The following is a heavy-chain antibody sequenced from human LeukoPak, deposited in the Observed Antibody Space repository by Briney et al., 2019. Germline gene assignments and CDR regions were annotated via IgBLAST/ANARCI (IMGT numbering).Heavy chain of an antibody. CDR2: IYYSGST. D-gene: IGHD3-10*01. J-gene: IGHJ5*02. CDR1: GGSISSSSYY. V-gene: IGHV4-39*07. Sequence: PSETLSLTCTVSGGSISSSSYYWGWIRQPPGKGLEWIGSIYYSGSTYYNPSLKSRVTISADTSKNQVSLKLSSVTAADTAVYYCARLLWFGELFEEEGWFDPWGQGTLATVSS. CDR3: ARLLWFGELFEEEGWFDP.